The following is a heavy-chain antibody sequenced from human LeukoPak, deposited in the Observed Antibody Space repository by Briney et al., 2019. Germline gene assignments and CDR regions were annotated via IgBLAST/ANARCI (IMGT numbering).Heavy chain of an antibody. CDR1: GFTFSGSA. D-gene: IGHD6-19*01. CDR3: TPTGNGWTYSSDY. CDR2: IRSKANGYAT. V-gene: IGHV3-73*01. Sequence: PGGSLRLSCAASGFTFSGSAMHWVRQASGKGLEWVGRIRSKANGYATAYAASVKGRFTISRDDSKNTAYLQMNSLKTEDTAVYYCTPTGNGWTYSSDYWGQGTLVTVSS. J-gene: IGHJ4*02.